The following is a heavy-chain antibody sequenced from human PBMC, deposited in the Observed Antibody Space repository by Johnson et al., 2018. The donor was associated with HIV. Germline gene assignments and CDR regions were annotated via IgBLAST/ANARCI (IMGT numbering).Heavy chain of an antibody. J-gene: IGHJ3*02. CDR2: IYSGGNT. CDR3: ARGFDAFDI. CDR1: GFTVSSNY. Sequence: MQLVESGGGLVQPGGSLRLSCAASGFTVSSNYMSWVRQAPGKGLEWVSVIYSGGNTYYADSVRGRCTISRDNSKNTLYLQMNSLRAEDTAVYYCARGFDAFDIWGQGTMVTVSS. V-gene: IGHV3-66*01.